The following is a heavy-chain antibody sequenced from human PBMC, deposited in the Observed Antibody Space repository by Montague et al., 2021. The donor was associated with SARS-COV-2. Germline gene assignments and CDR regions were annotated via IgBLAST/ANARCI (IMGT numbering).Heavy chain of an antibody. J-gene: IGHJ5*02. CDR1: GGSISSSRYY. CDR2: IYYRGST. CDR3: ARHLGDWFSVVVPGWFDP. D-gene: IGHD2-2*01. V-gene: IGHV4-39*01. Sequence: SETLSLTCTVSGGSISSSRYYWGRNRPPPGLGLGWNGNIYYRGSTYSNPSLKSRVTISADTSKNPLSLKPRTVTAADTAVYYCARHLGDWFSVVVPGWFDPWGQGTLVTVSS.